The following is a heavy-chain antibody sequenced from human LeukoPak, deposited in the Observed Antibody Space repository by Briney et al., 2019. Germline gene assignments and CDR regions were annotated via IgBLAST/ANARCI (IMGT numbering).Heavy chain of an antibody. D-gene: IGHD3-22*01. CDR1: GGTFSSYT. J-gene: IGHJ4*02. CDR3: ALTTYYDSSGYYPYYFDY. Sequence: SVKVSCKASGGTFSSYTISWVRQAPGQGLEWMGRIIPILGIANYAQKFQDRVTITADKSTSTAYMELSSLRSEDTAVYYCALTTYYDSSGYYPYYFDYWGQGTLVTVSS. V-gene: IGHV1-69*02. CDR2: IIPILGIA.